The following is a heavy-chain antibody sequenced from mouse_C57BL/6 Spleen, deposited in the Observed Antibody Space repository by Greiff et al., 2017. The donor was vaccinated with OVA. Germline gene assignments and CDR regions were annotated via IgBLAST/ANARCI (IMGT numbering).Heavy chain of an antibody. Sequence: EVMLVESGGGLVQPGGSMKLSCVASGFTFSNYWMNWVRQSPEKGLEWVAQIRLKSDNYATHYAESVKGRFTISRDDSKSSVYLQMNNLSAEDTGIYYCTGWLPLYYAMDYWGQGTSVTVSS. V-gene: IGHV6-3*01. CDR1: GFTFSNYW. CDR2: IRLKSDNYAT. CDR3: TGWLPLYYAMDY. J-gene: IGHJ4*01. D-gene: IGHD2-2*01.